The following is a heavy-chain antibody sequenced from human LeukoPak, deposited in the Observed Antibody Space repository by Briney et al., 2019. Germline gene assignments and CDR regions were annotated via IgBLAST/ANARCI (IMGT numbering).Heavy chain of an antibody. CDR2: IGTAGDI. CDR3: AKEIWPTVTTPGHTHFDY. Sequence: PGGSLRLSCAASGFTFSNYDVHWVRQATGKGLEWVSGIGTAGDIYYPGSVKGRFTISRDNSKNTLCLQMNSLRAEDTAVYYCAKEIWPTVTTPGHTHFDYWGQGTLVTVSS. V-gene: IGHV3-13*01. J-gene: IGHJ4*02. CDR1: GFTFSNYD. D-gene: IGHD4-17*01.